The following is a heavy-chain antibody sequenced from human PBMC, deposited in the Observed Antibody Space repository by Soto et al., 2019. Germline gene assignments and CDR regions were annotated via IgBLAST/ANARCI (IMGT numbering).Heavy chain of an antibody. Sequence: PSETLSLTCAVYGGSFSGYYWSWIRQPPGKGLEWIGEINHSGSTNYNPSLKSRVTISVDTSKNQFSLKLSSVTAADTAVYYCASHDYGDYALAGWFDPWGQGTLVTVSS. D-gene: IGHD4-17*01. J-gene: IGHJ5*02. CDR1: GGSFSGYY. CDR3: ASHDYGDYALAGWFDP. CDR2: INHSGST. V-gene: IGHV4-34*01.